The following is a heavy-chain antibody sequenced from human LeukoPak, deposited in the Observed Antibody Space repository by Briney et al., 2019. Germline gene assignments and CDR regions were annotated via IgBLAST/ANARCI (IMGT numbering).Heavy chain of an antibody. CDR1: GGSFSGYY. D-gene: IGHD6-25*01. CDR2: INHSGST. V-gene: IGHV4-34*01. Sequence: SETLSLTCAVYGGSFSGYYWSWIRQPPGKGLEWIGEINHSGSTNYNPSLKSRVTISVDTSKNQFSLKLSSVTAADTAVYYCARGPSSGSYTEGPDYWGQGTLVTVSS. CDR3: ARGPSSGSYTEGPDY. J-gene: IGHJ4*02.